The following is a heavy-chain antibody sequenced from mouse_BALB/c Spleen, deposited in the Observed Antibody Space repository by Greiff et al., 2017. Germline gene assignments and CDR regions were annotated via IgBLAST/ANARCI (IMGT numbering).Heavy chain of an antibody. J-gene: IGHJ3*01. CDR3: ALGGKLGPFAY. Sequence: EVQGVESGGGLVQPGGSRKLSCAASGFTFSSFGMHWVRQAPEKGLEWVAYISSGSSTIYYADTVKGRFTISRDNPKNTLFLQMTSLRSEDTAMYYCALGGKLGPFAYWGQGTLVTVSA. CDR2: ISSGSSTI. V-gene: IGHV5-17*02. CDR1: GFTFSSFG. D-gene: IGHD4-1*01.